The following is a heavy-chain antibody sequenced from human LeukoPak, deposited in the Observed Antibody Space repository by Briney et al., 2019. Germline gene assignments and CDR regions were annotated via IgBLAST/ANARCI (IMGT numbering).Heavy chain of an antibody. V-gene: IGHV3-21*01. J-gene: IGHJ4*02. CDR3: ATEIAVAGFDY. CDR1: GFTFSSYS. Sequence: PGGSLRLSCAASGFTFSSYSMNWVRQAPGKGLEWVSSISSSSSYIYYADSVKGRFTISRDNAKNSLYLQMNGLRAEDTAVYYCATEIAVAGFDYWGQGTLVTVSS. D-gene: IGHD6-19*01. CDR2: ISSSSSYI.